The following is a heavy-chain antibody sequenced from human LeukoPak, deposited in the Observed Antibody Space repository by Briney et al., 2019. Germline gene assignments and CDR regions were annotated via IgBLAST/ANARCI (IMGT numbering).Heavy chain of an antibody. D-gene: IGHD1-14*01. CDR3: ERSSPRVNRSPIDY. V-gene: IGHV3-30*04. J-gene: IGHJ4*02. Sequence: GRSLRLSCAASGFTFSSYAMRWVRQAPGKGLEWVAVISYDGSNKYYADSVKGRFTISRDNSKNTLYLQMNSLRAEDTAVYYCERSSPRVNRSPIDYWGQGTLVTVSS. CDR2: ISYDGSNK. CDR1: GFTFSSYA.